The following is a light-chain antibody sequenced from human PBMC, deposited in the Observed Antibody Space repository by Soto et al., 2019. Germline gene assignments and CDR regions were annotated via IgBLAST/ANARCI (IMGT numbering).Light chain of an antibody. Sequence: LTQPASVSASPGQSITISCTGSKNDIGSSDYVSWYQQHPGKAPKLIIYGVSNRPSGTSDRFSGSKAGNTASLTISGLHADDEADYCCRSSTSSNTLVFGGGTKVTVL. J-gene: IGLJ3*02. CDR1: KNDIGSSDY. V-gene: IGLV2-14*01. CDR2: GVS. CDR3: RSSTSSNTLV.